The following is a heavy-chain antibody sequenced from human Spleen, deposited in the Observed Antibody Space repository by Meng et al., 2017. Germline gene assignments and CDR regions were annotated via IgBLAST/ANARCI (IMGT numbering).Heavy chain of an antibody. CDR1: GFTLSNSE. V-gene: IGHV3-48*03. J-gene: IGHJ3*02. CDR3: ARDPSMYFDI. Sequence: GESLKISCAASGFTLSNSEMNWVRQAPGKGLEWGSYIGSSDRTKNYADFVKGRFTISRDNAKNSLYLQMNSLTVEDTAVYYCARDPSMYFDIWGQGTMVTVSS. CDR2: IGSSDRTK.